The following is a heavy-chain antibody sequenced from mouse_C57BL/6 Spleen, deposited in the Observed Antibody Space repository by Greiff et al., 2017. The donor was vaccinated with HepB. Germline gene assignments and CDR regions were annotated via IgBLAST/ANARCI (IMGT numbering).Heavy chain of an antibody. CDR1: GFNIKNTD. CDR3: ARDPNCYYDSSRLDY. Sequence: EVQLQQSVAEFVRPGASLKLSCTASGFNIKNTDMHWVKQRAEQGLEWLGRIDPANGNTKYAPKFQGKVTITADTSYNTAYLQLSSLTSEDTAIYYCARDPNCYYDSSRLDYWGQGTTLTVSS. J-gene: IGHJ2*01. CDR2: IDPANGNT. V-gene: IGHV14-3*01. D-gene: IGHD1-1*01.